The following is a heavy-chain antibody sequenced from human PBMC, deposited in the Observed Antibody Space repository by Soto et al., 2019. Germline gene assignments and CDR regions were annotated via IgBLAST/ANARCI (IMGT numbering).Heavy chain of an antibody. CDR3: ARDYYGDNSRYFDL. CDR2: IYSGGST. J-gene: IGHJ2*01. V-gene: IGHV3-66*01. CDR1: GFTVSSHY. Sequence: EVQLVVSGGGLVQPGGSLRLSCAASGFTVSSHYMSWVRQAPGKGLEWVSVIYSGGSTYYTDSVKGRFTIARDNSKSTLFLQMDSLRAEDTAVYYCARDYYGDNSRYFDLWGRGTLVTVCS. D-gene: IGHD4-17*01.